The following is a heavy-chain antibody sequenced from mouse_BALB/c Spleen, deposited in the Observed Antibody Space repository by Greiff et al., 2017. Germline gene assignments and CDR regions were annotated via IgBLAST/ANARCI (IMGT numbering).Heavy chain of an antibody. Sequence: EVMLVESGGGLVKPGGSLKLSCAASGFTLSSYGMSWVRQTPDKRLEWVATISSGGSYTYYPDSVKGRFTISRDNAKNTLYLQMSSLKSEDTAMYYCARQKLGRDYYAMDYWGQGTSVTVSS. CDR3: ARQKLGRDYYAMDY. CDR1: GFTLSSYG. CDR2: ISSGGSYT. J-gene: IGHJ4*01. D-gene: IGHD4-1*01. V-gene: IGHV5-6*03.